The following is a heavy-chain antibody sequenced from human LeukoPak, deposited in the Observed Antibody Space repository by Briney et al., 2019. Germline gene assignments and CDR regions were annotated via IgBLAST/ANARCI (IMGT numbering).Heavy chain of an antibody. CDR2: ISWNSGSI. D-gene: IGHD3-22*01. Sequence: PGGSLRLSCAASGFTFDDYAMHWVRQAPGKGLEWVSGISWNSGSIGYADSVKGRFTISRDNAKNSLYLQMNSLRAEDTAVYYCAGSGLGSGYYFYYFDYWGQGTLVTVSS. J-gene: IGHJ4*02. CDR3: AGSGLGSGYYFYYFDY. V-gene: IGHV3-9*01. CDR1: GFTFDDYA.